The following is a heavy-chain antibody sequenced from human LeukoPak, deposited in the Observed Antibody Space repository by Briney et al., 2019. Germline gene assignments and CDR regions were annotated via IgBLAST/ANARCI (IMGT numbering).Heavy chain of an antibody. CDR1: GFTFNSYE. V-gene: IGHV3-74*01. CDR3: ARGARGSGTASDY. D-gene: IGHD3-10*01. CDR2: INSDGSST. Sequence: GGSLRLSCAASGFTFNSYEMNWVRQAPGKGLEWVSRINSDGSSTNYADSVKGRFTISRDNAKNTLHLQMNSLRAEDTAVYYCARGARGSGTASDYWGQGTLVTVSS. J-gene: IGHJ4*02.